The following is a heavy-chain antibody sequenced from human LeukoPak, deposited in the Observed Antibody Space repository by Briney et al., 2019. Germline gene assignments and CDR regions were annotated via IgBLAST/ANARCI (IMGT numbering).Heavy chain of an antibody. D-gene: IGHD6-19*01. CDR1: GFTFSNYN. CDR2: ISSTSSYI. V-gene: IGHV3-21*01. CDR3: ARDEFSGWYYYFDY. J-gene: IGHJ4*02. Sequence: PGGSLKLSCAASGFTFSNYNFYWVRQAPGKGLEWVSSISSTSSYIYYADSVKGRFTISRDNAKNSLYLQMNSLRAEDTAVYYCARDEFSGWYYYFDYWGQGTLVTVSS.